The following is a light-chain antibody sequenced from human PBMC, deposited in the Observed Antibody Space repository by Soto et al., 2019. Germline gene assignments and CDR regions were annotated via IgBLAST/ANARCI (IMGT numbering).Light chain of an antibody. CDR3: QQYNSWQIT. CDR2: GAS. Sequence: EIVMTQSPATLSVSPGESATLSCRASQNINSDLAWYVQKPGQAPRRVIYGASTWGTDVPPRFTGSGSGTAFTLPITGLQSEDFAVYYCQQYNSWQITFGQGTRL. V-gene: IGKV3D-15*01. CDR1: QNINSD. J-gene: IGKJ5*01.